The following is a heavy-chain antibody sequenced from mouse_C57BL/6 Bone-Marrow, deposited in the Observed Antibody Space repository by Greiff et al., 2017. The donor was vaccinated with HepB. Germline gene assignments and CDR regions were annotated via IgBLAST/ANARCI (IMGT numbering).Heavy chain of an antibody. J-gene: IGHJ4*01. V-gene: IGHV5-17*01. D-gene: IGHD1-1*01. CDR2: ISSGSSTI. CDR3: ATSINCYAMDY. CDR1: GFTFSDYG. Sequence: EVKVVESGGGLVKPGGSLKLSCAASGFTFSDYGMHWVRQAPEKGLEWVAYISSGSSTIYYADTVKGRFTISRDNAKNTLFLQMTSLRSEDTAMYYCATSINCYAMDYWGQGTSVTVSS.